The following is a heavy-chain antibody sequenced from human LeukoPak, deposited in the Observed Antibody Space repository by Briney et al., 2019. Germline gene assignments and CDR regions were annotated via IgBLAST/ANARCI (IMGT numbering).Heavy chain of an antibody. D-gene: IGHD5-24*01. CDR2: IYHSGST. CDR3: ARLGRWLTPRLSWFDP. Sequence: PSETLSLTCAVSGYSISSGYYWGWIRQPPGKGLEWIGSIYHSGSTYYNPSLKSRVTISVDTSKNQFSLKLSSVTAADTAVYYCARLGRWLTPRLSWFDPWGRGTLVTVSS. V-gene: IGHV4-38-2*01. J-gene: IGHJ5*02. CDR1: GYSISSGYY.